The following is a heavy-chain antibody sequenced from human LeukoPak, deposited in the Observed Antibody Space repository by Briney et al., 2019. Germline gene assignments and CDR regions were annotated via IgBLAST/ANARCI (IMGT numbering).Heavy chain of an antibody. CDR3: ARTRWLGEGYFDY. Sequence: PSETLSLTCTVSGGSISGYYWSWIRQPPGKGLEWIGYIHYSGSTNYNPSLKSRVTISVDTSKNQFSLKLSSVTAADTAVYYCARTRWLGEGYFDYWGQGTLVTVSS. CDR1: GGSISGYY. J-gene: IGHJ4*02. CDR2: IHYSGST. V-gene: IGHV4-59*08. D-gene: IGHD6-19*01.